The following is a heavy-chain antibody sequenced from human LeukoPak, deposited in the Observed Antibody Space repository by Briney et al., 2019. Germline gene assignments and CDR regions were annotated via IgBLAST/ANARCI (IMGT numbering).Heavy chain of an antibody. Sequence: GASVKVSCKASGYTFTSYGISWVRQAPGQGLEWMGWISAYNGNTNYAQNLQGRVTMTTDTSTSTAYMELRSLRSDDTAVYYCARESVLRFLEWLGQTNYYYMDVWGKGTTVTVSS. CDR2: ISAYNGNT. CDR1: GYTFTSYG. D-gene: IGHD3-3*01. CDR3: ARESVLRFLEWLGQTNYYYMDV. V-gene: IGHV1-18*01. J-gene: IGHJ6*03.